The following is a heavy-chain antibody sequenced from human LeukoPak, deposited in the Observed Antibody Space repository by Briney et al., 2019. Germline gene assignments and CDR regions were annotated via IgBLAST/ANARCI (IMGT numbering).Heavy chain of an antibody. CDR3: ARPDSSSRIYYYYMDV. CDR2: ISSSGSTI. J-gene: IGHJ6*03. V-gene: IGHV3-11*01. Sequence: GGSLRLSCAASGFTFSDYYMSWIRQAPGRGLEWVSYISSSGSTIYYADSVKGRFTISRDNAKNSLYLQMNSLRAEDTAVYYCARPDSSSRIYYYYMDVWGKGTTVTVSS. CDR1: GFTFSDYY. D-gene: IGHD6-6*01.